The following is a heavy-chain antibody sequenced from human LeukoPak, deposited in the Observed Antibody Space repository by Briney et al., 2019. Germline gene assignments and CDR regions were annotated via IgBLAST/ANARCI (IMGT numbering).Heavy chain of an antibody. J-gene: IGHJ4*02. D-gene: IGHD3-10*01. Sequence: GGSLRLSCTASGFTFSTYWINWVRQSPGKGLVWVALINGDGSTTTHADSVKGRFTISRDNAKNTAYLQMNSLRDEDTAVYFCARDYAGSPDYWGQGTLVTVSA. CDR2: INGDGSTT. CDR1: GFTFSTYW. CDR3: ARDYAGSPDY. V-gene: IGHV3-74*03.